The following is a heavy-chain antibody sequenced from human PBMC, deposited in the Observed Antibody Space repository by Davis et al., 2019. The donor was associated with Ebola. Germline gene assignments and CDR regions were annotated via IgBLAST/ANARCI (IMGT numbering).Heavy chain of an antibody. D-gene: IGHD3-3*01. CDR2: IDPSDSYT. V-gene: IGHV5-10-1*01. Sequence: KVSCKGSGYSFTSYWISWVRQMPGKGLEWMGRIDPSDSYTDYSPSFQGHVTISADKSISTAYLQWSSLKASDTAMYYCARYTILEWSTLDYWGQGTLVTVSS. CDR1: GYSFTSYW. J-gene: IGHJ4*02. CDR3: ARYTILEWSTLDY.